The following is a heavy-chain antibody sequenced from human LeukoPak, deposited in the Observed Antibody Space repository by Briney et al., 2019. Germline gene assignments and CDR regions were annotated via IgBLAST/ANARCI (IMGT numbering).Heavy chain of an antibody. CDR2: IYPGDSDT. CDR3: ARGYSSSSWWFDP. Sequence: PGESLKISCKGSGYSFTSYWICWVRQMPGKGLEWMGIIYPGDSDTRYSPSFQGQVTIAAGQSLCTVYVQWINVKCSDTDMYYCARGYSSSSWWFDPWGQGTLVTVSS. J-gene: IGHJ5*02. D-gene: IGHD6-6*01. CDR1: GYSFTSYW. V-gene: IGHV5-51*01.